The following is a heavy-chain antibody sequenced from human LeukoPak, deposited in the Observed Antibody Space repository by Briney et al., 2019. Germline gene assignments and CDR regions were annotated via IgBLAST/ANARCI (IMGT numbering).Heavy chain of an antibody. J-gene: IGHJ5*02. CDR1: GGSISSGDYY. CDR3: ARSITYGSGGISWFDP. CDR2: IYYSGST. Sequence: SQTLSLTYSVSGGSISSGDYYWSWIRQPPGKGLEWIGYIYYSGSTYYNPSLKSRVTISVDTSKDQFSLKLSSVTAADTAVYYCARSITYGSGGISWFDPWGQGTLVTVSS. V-gene: IGHV4-30-4*01. D-gene: IGHD3-10*01.